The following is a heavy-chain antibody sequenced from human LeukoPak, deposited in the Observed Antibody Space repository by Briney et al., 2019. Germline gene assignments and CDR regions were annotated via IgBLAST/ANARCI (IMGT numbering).Heavy chain of an antibody. CDR1: GFTFSSYA. CDR2: ISSNGGST. V-gene: IGHV3-64*01. Sequence: GGSLRLSCAASGFTFSSYAMHWVRQAPGKGLEYVSAISSNGGSTYYANSVKGRFTISRDNSKNTLYLQMGSLRAEDMAVYYCLREGDCGPFDYWGQGTLVTVSS. J-gene: IGHJ4*02. D-gene: IGHD2-21*02. CDR3: LREGDCGPFDY.